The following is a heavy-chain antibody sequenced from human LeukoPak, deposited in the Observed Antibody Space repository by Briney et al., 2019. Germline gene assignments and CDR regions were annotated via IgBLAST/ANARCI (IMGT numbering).Heavy chain of an antibody. CDR2: ISASSSYI. V-gene: IGHV3-21*01. CDR3: ARGISANWFDP. J-gene: IGHJ5*02. Sequence: GGSLRLSCAASGFTFNTYNMNWVRQAPGMGLEWVSSISASSSYIYYADSVKGRFSISRDDAKNSLYLQMNSLRAEDTAVYYCARGISANWFDPWGQGTLVTVSS. CDR1: GFTFNTYN.